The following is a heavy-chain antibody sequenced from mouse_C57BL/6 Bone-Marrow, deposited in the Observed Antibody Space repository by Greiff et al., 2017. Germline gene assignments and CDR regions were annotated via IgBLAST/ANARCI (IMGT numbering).Heavy chain of an antibody. CDR3: TYYYGSSPFDY. J-gene: IGHJ2*01. D-gene: IGHD1-1*01. Sequence: EVQLVESGAELVRPGASVKLSCTASGFNIKDDYMHWVKQRPEQGLEWIGWIDPENGDNEYASKLQGKATITADTSSNTAYLLLSSLTSEDTAVYYLTYYYGSSPFDYWGQGTTLTVSS. CDR1: GFNIKDDY. CDR2: IDPENGDN. V-gene: IGHV14-4*01.